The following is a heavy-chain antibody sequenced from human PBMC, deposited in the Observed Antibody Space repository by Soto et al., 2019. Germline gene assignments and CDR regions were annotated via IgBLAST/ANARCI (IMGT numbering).Heavy chain of an antibody. CDR1: GFIFSDSA. J-gene: IGHJ4*02. V-gene: IGHV3-73*02. CDR3: TRGRDVWSGYPRYYLDY. CDR2: IRRKANNYAK. Sequence: EVQLVESGGGLVQPGGSLKLSCAASGFIFSDSALHWVRQASGKGLEWVGRIRRKANNYAKTYAAAVEGRFAISRDDSKNRAYLQMNSLKTQDTAIYYCTRGRDVWSGYPRYYLDYWGQGTLVTVSS. D-gene: IGHD3-3*01.